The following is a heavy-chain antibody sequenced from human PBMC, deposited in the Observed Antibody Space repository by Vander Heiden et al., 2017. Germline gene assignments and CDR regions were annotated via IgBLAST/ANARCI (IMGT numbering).Heavy chain of an antibody. CDR2: METKAGKR. CDR3: TRYCSNTNCYKFDC. J-gene: IGHJ4*02. CDR1: GYTFSNYE. Sequence: QEQLFQSGAVVKKPGASVLVSCMLSGYTFSNYEIICVRPSAGEEVEWRGWMETKAGKRGYAQKYQGRITMTTRTSITTAYMKLSSQSCEDRAVYYCTRYCSNTNCYKFDCWSEGALV. D-gene: IGHD2-2*01. V-gene: IGHV1-8*01.